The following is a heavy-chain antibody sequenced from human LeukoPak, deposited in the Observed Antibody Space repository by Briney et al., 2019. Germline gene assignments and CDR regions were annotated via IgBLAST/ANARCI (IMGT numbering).Heavy chain of an antibody. CDR1: GFTFSSYD. CDR2: IGTAGDT. Sequence: PGGSLRLSCAASGFTFSSYDMHWVRQATGKGLEWVSAIGTAGDTYYPGSVKGRFTISRENAKNSLYLQMNSLRAGDTAVYYCARGWDNYYDSSGYVNDAFDIWGQGTMVTVSS. J-gene: IGHJ3*02. CDR3: ARGWDNYYDSSGYVNDAFDI. D-gene: IGHD3-22*01. V-gene: IGHV3-13*01.